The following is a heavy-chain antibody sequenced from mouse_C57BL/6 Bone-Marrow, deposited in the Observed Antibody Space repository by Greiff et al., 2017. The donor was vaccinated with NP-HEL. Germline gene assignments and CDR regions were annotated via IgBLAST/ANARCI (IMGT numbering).Heavy chain of an antibody. CDR3: AREGNWAYYFDY. V-gene: IGHV1-69*01. Sequence: QVQLQQPGAELVMPGASVKLSCKASGYTFTSYWMHWVKQRPGQGLEWIGEIDPSDSYTNYNQKFKGKSTLTVDKSSSTAYMQLSSLTSEDSAVYYCAREGNWAYYFDYWGRGTTLTVSS. CDR1: GYTFTSYW. D-gene: IGHD4-1*01. J-gene: IGHJ2*01. CDR2: IDPSDSYT.